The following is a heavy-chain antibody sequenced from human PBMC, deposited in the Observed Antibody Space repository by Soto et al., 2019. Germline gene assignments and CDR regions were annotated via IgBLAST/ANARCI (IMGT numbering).Heavy chain of an antibody. D-gene: IGHD3-3*01. Sequence: SETLSLTCTVSGGSSNSYSWSWIRQPPGKGLEWIGHISYSGSTNYNPSLKSRVTISVGTSKNQFSLKLRSVTAADTAIYYCARVTVFGVVISFDPWGQGTLVTVSS. J-gene: IGHJ5*01. V-gene: IGHV4-59*12. CDR1: GGSSNSYS. CDR3: ARVTVFGVVISFDP. CDR2: ISYSGST.